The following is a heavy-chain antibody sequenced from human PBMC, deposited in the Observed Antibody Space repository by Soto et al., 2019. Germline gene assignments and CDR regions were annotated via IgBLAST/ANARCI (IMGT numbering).Heavy chain of an antibody. Sequence: QVQLVQSVAAVKKTGASVKVSCKASGITSTTYARHWVRQAPGQGLEWMGWINTGNGNTRYSQRFLGRVSLTTDTSASTASMDLSSLTSEHTAVYYCARAISGYVTWGQGTLITVSS. CDR1: GITSTTYA. D-gene: IGHD5-12*01. J-gene: IGHJ5*02. CDR3: ARAISGYVT. V-gene: IGHV1-3*04. CDR2: INTGNGNT.